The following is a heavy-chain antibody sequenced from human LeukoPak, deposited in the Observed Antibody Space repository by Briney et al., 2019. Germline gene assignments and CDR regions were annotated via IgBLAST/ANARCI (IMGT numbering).Heavy chain of an antibody. Sequence: ASVKVSCKASGGTFGSYAISWVRQAPGQGLEWMGGIIPIFGTANYAQKFQGRVTITTDESTSTAYMELSSLRSEDTAVYYCARSPHYYDSSGYYYFDYWGQGTLVTVSS. D-gene: IGHD3-22*01. CDR3: ARSPHYYDSSGYYYFDY. CDR2: IIPIFGTA. J-gene: IGHJ4*02. V-gene: IGHV1-69*05. CDR1: GGTFGSYA.